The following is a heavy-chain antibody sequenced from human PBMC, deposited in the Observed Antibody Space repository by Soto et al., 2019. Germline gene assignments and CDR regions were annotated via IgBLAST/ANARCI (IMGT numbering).Heavy chain of an antibody. J-gene: IGHJ5*02. CDR1: GYKFISYG. CDR3: ARRWASEWFDP. V-gene: IGHV1-18*01. CDR2: TSPYTGKT. Sequence: QVQLVQSGPEVKKPGASVKVSCKASGYKFISYGMTWVRRATGQDFEWLGGTSPYTGKTNNAERLQAKSTLNTDTSANASYMELSSLTSDDTAVYYCARRWASEWFDPWGQGTLVSV.